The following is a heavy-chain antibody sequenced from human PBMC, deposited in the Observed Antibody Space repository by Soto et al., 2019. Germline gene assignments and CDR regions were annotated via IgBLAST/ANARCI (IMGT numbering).Heavy chain of an antibody. Sequence: GASVKVSCKASGYTFTSYAMHWVRQAPGQRLEWMGWINAGNGNTKYSQKFQGRVTITRDTSASTAYMELSSLRSEDTAVYYCASYSSSWYGGAFDIWGQGTMVTVSS. CDR3: ASYSSSWYGGAFDI. CDR1: GYTFTSYA. D-gene: IGHD6-13*01. V-gene: IGHV1-3*01. J-gene: IGHJ3*02. CDR2: INAGNGNT.